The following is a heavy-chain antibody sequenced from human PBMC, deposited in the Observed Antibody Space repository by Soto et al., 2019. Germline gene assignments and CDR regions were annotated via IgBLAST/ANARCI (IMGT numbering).Heavy chain of an antibody. CDR3: ASVSAYYYGSGSYYIHDY. Sequence: SETLSLTCTVSGGSISSYYWSWIRQPPGKGLEWIGYIYYSGSTNYNPSLKSRVTISVDTSKNQFSLKVSSVTAADTAVYYCASVSAYYYGSGSYYIHDYWGQGTLVTVSS. D-gene: IGHD3-10*01. CDR1: GGSISSYY. J-gene: IGHJ4*02. V-gene: IGHV4-59*08. CDR2: IYYSGST.